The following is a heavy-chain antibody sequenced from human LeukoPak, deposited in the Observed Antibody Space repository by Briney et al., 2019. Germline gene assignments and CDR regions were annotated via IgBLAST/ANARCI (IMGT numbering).Heavy chain of an antibody. CDR1: GYTFTSYG. V-gene: IGHV1-18*01. J-gene: IGHJ4*02. CDR2: ISAYNGNT. Sequence: GASVKVSCKASGYTFTSYGISWVRPAPGQGLEWMGWISAYNGNTNYAQKLQGRATMTTDTSTSTAYMELRSLRSDDTAVYYCASYDSSGYSRYYFDYWGQGTLVTVSS. D-gene: IGHD3-22*01. CDR3: ASYDSSGYSRYYFDY.